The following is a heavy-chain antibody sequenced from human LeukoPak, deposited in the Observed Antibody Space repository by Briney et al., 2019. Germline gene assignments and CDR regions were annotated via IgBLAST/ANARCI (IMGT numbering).Heavy chain of an antibody. CDR2: ISGSGGST. CDR1: GFTFSSYA. Sequence: GGPLRLSCAASGFTFSSYAMSWVRQAPGKGLEWVSAISGSGGSTYYADSVKGRFTISRDNSRNTLYLQMNSLRAEDTAVYYCAKEIARFLTGRKIDYWGQGTLVTVSS. CDR3: AKEIARFLTGRKIDY. V-gene: IGHV3-23*01. D-gene: IGHD3-3*01. J-gene: IGHJ4*02.